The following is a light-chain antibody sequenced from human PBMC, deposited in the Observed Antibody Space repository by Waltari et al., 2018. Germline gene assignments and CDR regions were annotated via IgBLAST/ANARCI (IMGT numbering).Light chain of an antibody. CDR2: DAT. Sequence: QSALTQPRSVSGSPGQSVTIACTGTSSDVGYYNYFSWYQQHPGKAPKLMIYDATERPSGVPDRLSCSNAGHTAARTIAGLKAEDESDYSCCAYAGNYLRVFGGGTKLTVL. CDR3: CAYAGNYLRV. V-gene: IGLV2-11*01. CDR1: SSDVGYYNY. J-gene: IGLJ2*01.